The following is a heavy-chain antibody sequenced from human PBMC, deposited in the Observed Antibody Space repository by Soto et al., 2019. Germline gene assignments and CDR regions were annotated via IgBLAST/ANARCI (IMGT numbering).Heavy chain of an antibody. CDR3: ARDNYYDSSDAFDI. CDR2: IWYDGSNK. J-gene: IGHJ3*02. Sequence: GGSLRLSCAASGFTFSSYGMHWVRQAPGKGLEWVAVIWYDGSNKYYADSVKGRFTISRDNSKNTLYLRMNSLRAEDTAVYYCARDNYYDSSDAFDIWGQGTMVTVSS. V-gene: IGHV3-33*01. CDR1: GFTFSSYG. D-gene: IGHD3-22*01.